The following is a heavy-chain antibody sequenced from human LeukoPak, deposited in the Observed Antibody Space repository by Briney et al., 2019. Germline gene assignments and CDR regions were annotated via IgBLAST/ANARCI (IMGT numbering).Heavy chain of an antibody. CDR2: ILPDGSQK. D-gene: IGHD2-2*01. J-gene: IGHJ4*02. V-gene: IGHV3-7*01. CDR1: DFTFDFYW. Sequence: PGGSLRLSCVASDFTFDFYWMIWVRQAPGKGLEWLANILPDGSQKYYVDSVKGRFTISRDNPKNSLYLQINNLRAEDTAVYYCGRLAHNAWHAIDFWGQGTLVTVSS. CDR3: GRLAHNAWHAIDF.